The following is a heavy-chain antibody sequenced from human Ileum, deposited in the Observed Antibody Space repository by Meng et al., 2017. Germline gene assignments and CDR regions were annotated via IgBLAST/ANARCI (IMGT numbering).Heavy chain of an antibody. J-gene: IGHJ4*02. CDR2: INPSGGST. CDR1: GYSLSDYY. Sequence: ASVKVSCKASGYSLSDYYMHWVREAPGQGLEWLGIINPSGGSTKNAQKFQGRVTMTRDTSINTADMELSSLISDDTAIYYCARELTSTIVGFDHWGQGALVTVSS. D-gene: IGHD1-26*01. V-gene: IGHV1-46*01. CDR3: ARELTSTIVGFDH.